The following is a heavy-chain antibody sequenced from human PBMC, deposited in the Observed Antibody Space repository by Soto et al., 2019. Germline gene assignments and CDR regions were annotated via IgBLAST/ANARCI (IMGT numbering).Heavy chain of an antibody. D-gene: IGHD6-19*01. CDR2: TYYRSKWYN. J-gene: IGHJ6*04. CDR3: AREVSHSSGWSDYYYYGMDV. CDR1: GDIVSSNSAA. V-gene: IGHV6-1*01. Sequence: SQTLSLTCAISGDIVSSNSAAWNWIRQSPSRGLEWLGRTYYRSKWYNDYAVSVKSRITINPDTSKNQFSLQLNSVTPEDTAVYYCAREVSHSSGWSDYYYYGMDVWGKGTTGTTSS.